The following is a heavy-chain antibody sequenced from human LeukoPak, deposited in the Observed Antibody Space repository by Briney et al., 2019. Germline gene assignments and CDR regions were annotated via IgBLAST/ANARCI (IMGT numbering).Heavy chain of an antibody. CDR1: GDSVSSNSAA. J-gene: IGHJ3*02. V-gene: IGHV6-1*01. D-gene: IGHD3-10*01. Sequence: SQTLSLTCAISGDSVSSNSAAWNWIRQSPSRGLEWLGRTYYRSKWYNDYAVSVKSRITINPDTSKNQFSLQLNSVTPEDTAVYYCARDPPHYYGSGSPGSDDAFDIWGQGTMVTVSS. CDR3: ARDPPHYYGSGSPGSDDAFDI. CDR2: TYYRSKWYN.